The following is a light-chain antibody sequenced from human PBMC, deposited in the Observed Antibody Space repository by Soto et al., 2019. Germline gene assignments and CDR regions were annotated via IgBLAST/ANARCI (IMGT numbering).Light chain of an antibody. CDR1: QSVSSSY. J-gene: IGKJ3*01. V-gene: IGKV3-20*01. Sequence: EIVLTQSPGTLSLSPGERATLSCRASQSVSSSYLAWYQQKPGQAPRLLIYGASSRATGIPDRFSGSGSGTDFTLTISRLEPEDFAVYYCQQSHNRPSFGPGTKVEIK. CDR2: GAS. CDR3: QQSHNRPS.